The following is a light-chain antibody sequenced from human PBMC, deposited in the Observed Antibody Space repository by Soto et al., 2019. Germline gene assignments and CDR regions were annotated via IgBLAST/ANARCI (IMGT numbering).Light chain of an antibody. CDR1: QRVGSN. Sequence: EIVMTQSPATRSVSPGEGATLSCMASQRVGSNLTWYQQKPGQAPRLLVYAASTRAPGVPARFSGSGSGTEFTLTISSLQSEDFAVYSCQQYNNWPLTFCGGTKVDIK. V-gene: IGKV3-15*01. CDR2: AAS. J-gene: IGKJ4*01. CDR3: QQYNNWPLT.